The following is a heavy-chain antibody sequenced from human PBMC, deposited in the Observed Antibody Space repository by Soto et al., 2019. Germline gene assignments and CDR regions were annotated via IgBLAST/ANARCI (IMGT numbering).Heavy chain of an antibody. V-gene: IGHV3-23*01. CDR3: TKESGGRGGSFDY. CDR1: GFTFSSYA. CDR2: ISGSGGST. Sequence: EVQLLESGGGLVQPGGSLRLSCAASGFTFSSYAMSWVRQAPGKGLEWVSAISGSGGSTYYADSVKGRFTISRDNSKNTRYLQMNSLRAEDRAVYDCTKESGGRGGSFDYWGQGTLVTVSS. J-gene: IGHJ4*02. D-gene: IGHD2-15*01.